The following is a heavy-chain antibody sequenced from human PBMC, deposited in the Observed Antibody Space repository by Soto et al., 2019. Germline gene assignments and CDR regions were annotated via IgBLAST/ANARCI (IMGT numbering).Heavy chain of an antibody. CDR2: IYYSGST. J-gene: IGHJ2*01. D-gene: IGHD3-3*01. CDR3: ARGHDFGTPDL. V-gene: IGHV4-59*11. Sequence: QVQLQESGPGLVKPSETLSLTCTVSGGSISSHYWSWIRQPPGKGLELIGHIYYSGSTNYNPSLKSRLTISVDTSKTQFSLKLNSVTAADTAVYYCARGHDFGTPDLWGRGTLVTVSS. CDR1: GGSISSHY.